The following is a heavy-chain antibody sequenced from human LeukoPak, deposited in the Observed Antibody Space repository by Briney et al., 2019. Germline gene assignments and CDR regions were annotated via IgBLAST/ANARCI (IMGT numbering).Heavy chain of an antibody. V-gene: IGHV3-48*03. J-gene: IGHJ4*02. CDR2: ISSSGSTI. CDR1: GFTFSSYE. CDR3: AKDHYYDSSGYFPVFDY. Sequence: PGGSLRLSCAASGFTFSSYEMNWVRQAPGKGLEWVSYISSSGSTIYYADSVKGRFTISRDNSKNTLYLQMNSLRAEDTAVYYCAKDHYYDSSGYFPVFDYWGQGTLVTVSS. D-gene: IGHD3-22*01.